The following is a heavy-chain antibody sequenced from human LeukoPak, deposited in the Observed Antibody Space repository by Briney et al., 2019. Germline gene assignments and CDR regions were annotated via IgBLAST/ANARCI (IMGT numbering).Heavy chain of an antibody. V-gene: IGHV1-69*13. CDR2: IIPIFGTA. J-gene: IGHJ4*02. D-gene: IGHD5-18*01. Sequence: GASVKVSCKASGGTFSSYAISWVRQAPGQGLEWMGGIIPIFGTANYAQKFQGRVTITADESTSTAYMELRSLRSDDTAVYYCARGERGYSYGYGVYWGQGTLVTVSS. CDR3: ARGERGYSYGYGVY. CDR1: GGTFSSYA.